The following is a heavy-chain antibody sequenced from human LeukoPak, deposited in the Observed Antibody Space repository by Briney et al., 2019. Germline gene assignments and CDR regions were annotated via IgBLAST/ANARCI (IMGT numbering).Heavy chain of an antibody. J-gene: IGHJ4*02. CDR3: ARGSGSGYYGYFDY. CDR1: GGSFSGYY. V-gene: IGHV4-34*01. Sequence: SETLSLTCAVYGGSFSGYYWSWIRQPPGKGLEWIGEINHSGSTDYNPSLKSRVTISVDTSKNQFSLKLSSATAADTAVYYCARGSGSGYYGYFDYWGQGTLVTVSS. D-gene: IGHD3-22*01. CDR2: INHSGST.